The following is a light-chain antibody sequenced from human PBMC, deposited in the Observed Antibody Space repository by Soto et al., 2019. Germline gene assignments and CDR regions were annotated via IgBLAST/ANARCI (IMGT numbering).Light chain of an antibody. Sequence: QSALTQPASVSGSPGQSITISCTGTSSDVGAYNYVSWYQQHPGKAPKLMIYDVTNRPSGVSNRFSGSKSGNTASLTISGLQAEDEADYYCSSYTRTSTYGFGAGTKLTVL. CDR1: SSDVGAYNY. J-gene: IGLJ1*01. CDR3: SSYTRTSTYG. V-gene: IGLV2-14*01. CDR2: DVT.